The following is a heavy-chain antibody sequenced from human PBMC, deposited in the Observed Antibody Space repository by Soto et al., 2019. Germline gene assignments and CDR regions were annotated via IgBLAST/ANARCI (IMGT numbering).Heavy chain of an antibody. CDR3: ARDTYDDY. J-gene: IGHJ4*02. D-gene: IGHD3-3*01. CDR2: ISYDGSNT. V-gene: IGHV3-30*03. CDR1: GFTFSSYG. Sequence: PGGSLRLSCVASGFTFSSYGMHWVRQAPGKGLEWVAIISYDGSNTYYADSVKGRFIISRDSSKNTLYLQMNSLRAEDTAVYYCARDTYDDYRGQGTLVTVSS.